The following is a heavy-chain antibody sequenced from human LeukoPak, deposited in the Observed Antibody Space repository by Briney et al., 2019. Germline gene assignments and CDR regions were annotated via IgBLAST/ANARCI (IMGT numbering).Heavy chain of an antibody. CDR2: MNPNSGNT. Sequence: ASVKVSCKASGYTFTSYDINWVRQATGQGLEWMGWMNPNSGNTGYAQKFQGRVTITRNTSISTAYMELSSLRSEDTAVYYCARGGVVVQSFAFGIWGQGTMVTVSS. V-gene: IGHV1-8*03. D-gene: IGHD2-2*01. CDR3: ARGGVVVQSFAFGI. J-gene: IGHJ3*02. CDR1: GYTFTSYD.